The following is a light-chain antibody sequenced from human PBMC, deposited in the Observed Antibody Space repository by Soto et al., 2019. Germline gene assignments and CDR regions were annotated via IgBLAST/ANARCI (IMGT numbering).Light chain of an antibody. J-gene: IGKJ1*01. CDR2: GAS. CDR1: QSVSSSY. CDR3: QQYGRPPRT. V-gene: IGKV3-20*01. Sequence: EIVLTQSPGTLSLSPGERATLSCRASQSVSSSYLAWYQQKPGQAHRLLIYGASSRDTAIPDRFSGSGSGTDFTLTISRLEPEGFGVYYCQQYGRPPRTFGQGTKVEIK.